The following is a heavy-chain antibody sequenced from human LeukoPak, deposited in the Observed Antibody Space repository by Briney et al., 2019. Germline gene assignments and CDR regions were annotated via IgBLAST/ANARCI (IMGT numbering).Heavy chain of an antibody. Sequence: GASVKVSCKASGYTFTSYYMHWVRQAPGQGLEWMGIINPSGGSTSYAQKFQGRVTMTRDTSTSTVYMELSSLRSEDTAVYYCARVPYYDFWSGYSPLGYWGQGTLATVSS. V-gene: IGHV1-46*01. D-gene: IGHD3-3*01. CDR1: GYTFTSYY. CDR3: ARVPYYDFWSGYSPLGY. J-gene: IGHJ4*02. CDR2: INPSGGST.